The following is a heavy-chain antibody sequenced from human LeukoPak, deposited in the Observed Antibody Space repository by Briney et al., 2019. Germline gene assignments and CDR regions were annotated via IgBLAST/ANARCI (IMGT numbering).Heavy chain of an antibody. CDR1: GGSISSYH. Sequence: SETLSLTCTVSGGSISSYHWSWIRQPPGKGLEWIGYIYNSGATNYNPSLKSRVVISIDMSKKQFSLKLASVTAADTAVYYCARGYSSSSGRPDYWGQGALVTVSS. D-gene: IGHD6-6*01. CDR2: IYNSGAT. J-gene: IGHJ4*02. V-gene: IGHV4-4*08. CDR3: ARGYSSSSGRPDY.